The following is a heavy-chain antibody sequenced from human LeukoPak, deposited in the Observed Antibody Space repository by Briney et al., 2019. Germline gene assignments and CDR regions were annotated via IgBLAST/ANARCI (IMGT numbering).Heavy chain of an antibody. CDR3: ARERATLDYYYYMDV. J-gene: IGHJ6*03. Sequence: GGSLRLSCTVSGFTVSSDSMSWVRQAPGKGLEWVSFIYSGGSTHYSDSVKGRFTISRDNSKNSLYLQMNSLRAEDTALYYCARERATLDYYYYMDVWGKGTTVTVSS. D-gene: IGHD5-12*01. CDR1: GFTVSSDS. CDR2: IYSGGST. V-gene: IGHV3-53*01.